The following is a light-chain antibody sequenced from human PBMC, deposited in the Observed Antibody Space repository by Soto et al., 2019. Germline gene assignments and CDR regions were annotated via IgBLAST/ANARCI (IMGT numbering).Light chain of an antibody. CDR2: DVS. V-gene: IGLV2-11*01. CDR3: CSYAGSYTLYV. Sequence: QLVLTQPRSVSGSPGQSVTISCTGTSSDVGGYNYVSWYQQHPGTAPKLMIYDVSMRPSGVPDRFSGSKSGNTASLTISGLQAEDEADYYCCSYAGSYTLYVFGTGTKVTVL. CDR1: SSDVGGYNY. J-gene: IGLJ1*01.